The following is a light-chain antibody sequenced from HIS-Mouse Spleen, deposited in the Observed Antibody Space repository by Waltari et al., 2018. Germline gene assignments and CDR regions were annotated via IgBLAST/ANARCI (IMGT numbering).Light chain of an antibody. CDR2: AAS. Sequence: DIQLTQSPSFLSASVGDRVTITRRASQGISSYLAWYQQKPGKAPKLLIYAASTLQSGVPSRFSGSGPGTEFTLTISSLQPEDFATYYCQQLNSYPPTFGQGTKVEIQ. CDR3: QQLNSYPPT. J-gene: IGKJ1*01. CDR1: QGISSY. V-gene: IGKV1-9*01.